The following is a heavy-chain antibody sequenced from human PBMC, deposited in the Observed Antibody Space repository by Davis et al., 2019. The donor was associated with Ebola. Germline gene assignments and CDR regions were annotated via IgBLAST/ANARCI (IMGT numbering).Heavy chain of an antibody. CDR1: GFTVSTYW. CDR2: INSGGSLT. V-gene: IGHV3-74*01. D-gene: IGHD6-19*01. Sequence: GESLKISCAASGFTVSTYWMHWVRQAPGEGLVWVSRINSGGSLTSYADSVKGRFTISRDNSKNTLYLQMSSLRAEDTAVYYCAREWNLVEQWLVPHNWFDPWGQGTLVTVSS. CDR3: AREWNLVEQWLVPHNWFDP. J-gene: IGHJ5*02.